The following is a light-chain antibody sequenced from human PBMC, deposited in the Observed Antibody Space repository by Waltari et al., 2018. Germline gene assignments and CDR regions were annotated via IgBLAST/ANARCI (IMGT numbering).Light chain of an antibody. Sequence: EIVMTQSPATLSVSPGESATLSCRASQSVSSNLAWYQQKPCQAPRLLIYGASTRATGIPSRFSGSGSGTEFTLTISSLQSEDFAVYYCQQYNNWPPYTFGQGTKLEIK. J-gene: IGKJ2*01. V-gene: IGKV3-15*01. CDR3: QQYNNWPPYT. CDR2: GAS. CDR1: QSVSSN.